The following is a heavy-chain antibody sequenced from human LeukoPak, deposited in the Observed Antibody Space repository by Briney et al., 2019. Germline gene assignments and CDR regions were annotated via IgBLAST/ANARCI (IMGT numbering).Heavy chain of an antibody. J-gene: IGHJ4*02. CDR2: IFTDGSTT. V-gene: IGHV3-74*01. Sequence: GGSLRLSCVVSEFTLFTIGMHWVRQAPGKGLVWVSRIFTDGSTTSYADSVKGRFTISRDNAKNTLYLQMNSLRAEDTAVYYCVRVLCNISNCYYFDYWGQRNLVTVSS. CDR3: VRVLCNISNCYYFDY. D-gene: IGHD2/OR15-2a*01. CDR1: EFTLFTIG.